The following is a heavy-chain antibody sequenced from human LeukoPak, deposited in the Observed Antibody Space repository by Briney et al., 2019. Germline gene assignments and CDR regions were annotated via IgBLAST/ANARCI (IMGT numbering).Heavy chain of an antibody. D-gene: IGHD3-22*01. Sequence: PGGSLRLSCAASEFSVGSNYMTWVRQAPGKGLEWVSLIYSGGSTYYADSVKGRFTISRDNSKNTLYLQMNSLRAEDTAVYYCAKDLTGRADYDSSGYFYWGQGTLVTVSS. CDR2: IYSGGST. CDR3: AKDLTGRADYDSSGYFY. J-gene: IGHJ4*02. V-gene: IGHV3-53*05. CDR1: EFSVGSNY.